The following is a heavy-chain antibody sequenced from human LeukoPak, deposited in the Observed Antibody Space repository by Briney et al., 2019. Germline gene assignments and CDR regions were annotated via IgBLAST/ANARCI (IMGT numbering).Heavy chain of an antibody. J-gene: IGHJ4*02. Sequence: PGGSLRLSCAASGFTVSSNYMSWVRQAPGKGLEWVSVIYSGGSTYYADSAKGRFTISRDNSKNTLYLQMNSLRAEDTAVYYCAKDGWESGWYGYFDYWGQGTLVTVSS. CDR2: IYSGGST. CDR3: AKDGWESGWYGYFDY. D-gene: IGHD6-19*01. V-gene: IGHV3-53*01. CDR1: GFTVSSNY.